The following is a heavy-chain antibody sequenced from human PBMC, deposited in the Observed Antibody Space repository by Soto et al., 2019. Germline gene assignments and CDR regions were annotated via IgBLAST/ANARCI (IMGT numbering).Heavy chain of an antibody. V-gene: IGHV4-34*01. J-gene: IGHJ4*02. CDR1: GGSFSGYY. CDR2: INHSGST. CDR3: ARAGAATLSDY. Sequence: PSETLSLTCAVYGGSFSGYYWSWIRQPPGKGLEWIGEINHSGSTNYNPSLKSRVTISVDTSKNQFSLKLSSVTAADTAVYYCARAGAATLSDYWGRGTLVTVSS. D-gene: IGHD2-15*01.